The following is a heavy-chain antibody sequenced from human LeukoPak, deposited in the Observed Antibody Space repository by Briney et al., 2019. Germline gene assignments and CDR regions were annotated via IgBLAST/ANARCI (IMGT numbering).Heavy chain of an antibody. CDR1: GFTVSSNY. Sequence: GGSLRLSCAASGFTVSSNYMSWVRQAPGKGLEWVSVIYSGGSTYYADSVKGRFTISRDNSKNTLYLQMNSLRAEDTAVYYCARDVSRGRFDPWGQGTLVTVSS. D-gene: IGHD2-2*01. V-gene: IGHV3-53*01. CDR2: IYSGGST. CDR3: ARDVSRGRFDP. J-gene: IGHJ5*02.